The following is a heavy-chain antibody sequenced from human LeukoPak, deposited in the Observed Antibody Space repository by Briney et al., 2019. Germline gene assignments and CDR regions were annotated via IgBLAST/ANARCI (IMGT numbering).Heavy chain of an antibody. V-gene: IGHV1-2*02. CDR2: INPNSGGT. CDR1: GYTFTGYY. J-gene: IGHJ4*02. CDR3: ARGPHWDPHFDY. D-gene: IGHD7-27*01. Sequence: ASAKVSCKASGYTFTGYYMHWVRQAPGQGLEWMGWINPNSGGTYYAQKFLGRVTMTRDTSISTAYMELSRLRSDDTAVYYCARGPHWDPHFDYWGQGTLVTVSS.